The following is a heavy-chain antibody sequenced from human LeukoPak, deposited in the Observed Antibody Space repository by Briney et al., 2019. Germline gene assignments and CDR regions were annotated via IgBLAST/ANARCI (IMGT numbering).Heavy chain of an antibody. J-gene: IGHJ4*02. CDR1: GFTFSSYS. D-gene: IGHD4-17*01. V-gene: IGHV3-21*01. Sequence: GGSLRLSCAASGFTFSSYSMNWVRQAPGKGLEWVSSISSSSSYIYYADSVKGRFPISRDNAKNSLYLQMNSLRAEDTAVYYCARGESHDYGDYVAYWGQGTLVTVSS. CDR3: ARGESHDYGDYVAY. CDR2: ISSSSSYI.